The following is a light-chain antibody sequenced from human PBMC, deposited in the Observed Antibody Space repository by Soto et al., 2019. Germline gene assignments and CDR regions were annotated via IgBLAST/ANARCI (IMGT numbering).Light chain of an antibody. CDR2: GAS. CDR3: QQYGSSPPWT. J-gene: IGKJ1*01. V-gene: IGKV3-20*01. Sequence: DSVLTQSPGTLSLSPGERATLSCRASQSVDSTSLAWYQQRPGQAPRLLIYGASSRATGIPDRFSGSGSGTDFTLTISRLEPEDFAVYYCQQYGSSPPWTFGQGTKVEIK. CDR1: QSVDSTS.